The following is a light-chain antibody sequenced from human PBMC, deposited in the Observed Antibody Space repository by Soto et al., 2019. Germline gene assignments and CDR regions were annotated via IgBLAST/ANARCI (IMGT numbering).Light chain of an antibody. CDR1: QSINYY. V-gene: IGKV1-39*01. CDR2: TAA. CDR3: QQSFTTPYT. Sequence: DIQMTQSPPSLSASIGDRVIITCRASQSINYYLNWYQQQPGKAPKLLVSTAASLRSGVPSRFSGSASGADFALTISSLQPEDFATYYCQQSFTTPYTFGQGTKLEI. J-gene: IGKJ2*01.